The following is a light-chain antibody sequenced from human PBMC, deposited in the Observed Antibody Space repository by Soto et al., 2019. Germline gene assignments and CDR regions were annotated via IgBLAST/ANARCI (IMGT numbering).Light chain of an antibody. CDR2: GAS. Sequence: EIVLTQSPGTLSLSPGERATLSCRASQSVSSDYLAWYQQKPGQAPRILIFGASGRATGIPDRFSGSGPGTDFTLTISRLEPEDFAVYYCQQYGSLSGTFGEGTKVDIK. J-gene: IGKJ4*01. CDR3: QQYGSLSGT. CDR1: QSVSSDY. V-gene: IGKV3-20*01.